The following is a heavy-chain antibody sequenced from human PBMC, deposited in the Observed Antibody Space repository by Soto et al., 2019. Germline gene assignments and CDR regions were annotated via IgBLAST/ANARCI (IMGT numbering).Heavy chain of an antibody. CDR2: INPSGATT. J-gene: IGHJ4*02. CDR1: GYTFTSYY. Sequence: QVSLVQSGAEVKKPGASVKVSCKASGYTFTSYYVHWVRQAPGQGLEWMGIINPSGATTTYEQNFQGRVAMTRDTSKSTVYMELSSMRFEDTAVYYCARRDCFSSSCYFKYWGQGTLVTVSS. V-gene: IGHV1-46*01. CDR3: ARRDCFSSSCYFKY. D-gene: IGHD2-2*01.